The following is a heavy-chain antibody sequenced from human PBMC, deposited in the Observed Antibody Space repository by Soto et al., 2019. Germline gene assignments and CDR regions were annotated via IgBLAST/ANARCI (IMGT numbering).Heavy chain of an antibody. Sequence: QVQLVESGGGVVQPGRSLRLSCAASGFTFSSYAMHWVRQAPGKGLEWVAVISYDGSNKYYADSVKGRFTISRDNSKNTLYLQMNRLRAEDTAVYYCARDDSSGYYHDYWGQGTLVTVSS. CDR3: ARDDSSGYYHDY. CDR1: GFTFSSYA. J-gene: IGHJ4*02. V-gene: IGHV3-30-3*01. D-gene: IGHD3-22*01. CDR2: ISYDGSNK.